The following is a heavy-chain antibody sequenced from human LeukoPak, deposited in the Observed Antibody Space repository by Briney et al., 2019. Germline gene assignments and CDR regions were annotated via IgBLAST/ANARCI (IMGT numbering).Heavy chain of an antibody. CDR1: GGSISNTRYY. D-gene: IGHD4-17*01. Sequence: PSETLSLTCTVSGGSISNTRYYWGWIRQPPGKGLEWIGTIYYSGSTYYGLSLKSRVTISVDTSKNQFSLKLSSVTAADTAVYYCARDGRDYGDYRSWGQGTLVTVSS. CDR3: ARDGRDYGDYRS. J-gene: IGHJ4*02. V-gene: IGHV4-39*07. CDR2: IYYSGST.